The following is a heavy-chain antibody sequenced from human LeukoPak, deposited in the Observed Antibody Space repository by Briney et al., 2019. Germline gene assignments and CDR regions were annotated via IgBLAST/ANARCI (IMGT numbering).Heavy chain of an antibody. Sequence: GGSLRLSCAASGFTFSSYAMSWVRQAPGKGLEWVSAISGSGGSTYYADSVKGRFTISRDNSKNTLYLQMNSLRAEDTAVYYCAKESPSYYDSSGYLDYWGQGTLVTVSS. V-gene: IGHV3-23*01. CDR2: ISGSGGST. D-gene: IGHD3-22*01. CDR1: GFTFSSYA. J-gene: IGHJ4*02. CDR3: AKESPSYYDSSGYLDY.